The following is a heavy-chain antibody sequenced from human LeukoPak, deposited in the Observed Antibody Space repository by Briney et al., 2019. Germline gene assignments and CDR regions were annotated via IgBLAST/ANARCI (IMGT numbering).Heavy chain of an antibody. J-gene: IGHJ6*02. CDR1: GYSFTSYW. Sequence: GESLKISCKGSGYSFTSYWIGWVRQMPGKGLEWMGIIYPGDSDTRYSPSFQGQVTISADKSISTAYLQWSSLKASDTAMYYCARSYAIAAAGYYYYYGMDVWGQGTTVTVSS. CDR2: IYPGDSDT. V-gene: IGHV5-51*01. CDR3: ARSYAIAAAGYYYYYGMDV. D-gene: IGHD6-13*01.